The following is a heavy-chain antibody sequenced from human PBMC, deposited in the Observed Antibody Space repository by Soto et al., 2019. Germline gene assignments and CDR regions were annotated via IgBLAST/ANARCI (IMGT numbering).Heavy chain of an antibody. CDR1: GFTFSSYA. D-gene: IGHD6-19*01. Sequence: GGSLRLSCAASGFTFSSYAMHWVRQAPGKGLEWVAVISYDGSNKYYADSVKGRFTISRDNSKNTLYLQMNRLRAEDTAVYYCARDKNGKWLVHRLLYWGQGNLVTVSS. CDR2: ISYDGSNK. V-gene: IGHV3-30-3*01. CDR3: ARDKNGKWLVHRLLY. J-gene: IGHJ4*02.